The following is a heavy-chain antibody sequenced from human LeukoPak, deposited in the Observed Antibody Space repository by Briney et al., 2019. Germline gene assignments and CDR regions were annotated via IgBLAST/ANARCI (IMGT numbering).Heavy chain of an antibody. D-gene: IGHD5-18*01. J-gene: IGHJ4*02. CDR3: ARGRGYSYGYALKTTPEDDY. V-gene: IGHV1-2*06. Sequence: GASVKVSCKASRYTFINYGISWVRQAPGQGLEWMGRINPNSGGTNYAQKFQGRVTMTRDTSISTAYMELSRLRSDDTAVYYCARGRGYSYGYALKTTPEDDYWGQGTLVTVSS. CDR1: RYTFINYG. CDR2: INPNSGGT.